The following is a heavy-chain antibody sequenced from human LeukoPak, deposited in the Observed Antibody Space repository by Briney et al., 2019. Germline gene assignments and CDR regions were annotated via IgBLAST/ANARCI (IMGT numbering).Heavy chain of an antibody. CDR3: ARGDFYGSGSYSYYYMDV. J-gene: IGHJ6*03. Sequence: SVKVSCKASGGTFSSYAISWVRQAPGQGLEWMGRIIPIFGTANYAQKFQGRVTITTDESTSTAYMELSSLRSEDTAVYYCARGDFYGSGSYSYYYMDVWGKGTTVTVSS. V-gene: IGHV1-69*05. D-gene: IGHD3-10*01. CDR1: GGTFSSYA. CDR2: IIPIFGTA.